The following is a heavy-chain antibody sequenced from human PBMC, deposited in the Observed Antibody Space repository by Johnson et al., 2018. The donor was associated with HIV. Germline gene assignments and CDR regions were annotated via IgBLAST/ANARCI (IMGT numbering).Heavy chain of an antibody. CDR1: GFTFSNYG. Sequence: QVQLVESGGGVVQSGGSLRLSCTASGFTFSNYGIHWVRQTPGKGLEWVAFIRSDESNKYYADSVKGRFTISRDNSKSTVYLHMTSLRTEDAARDYCAKLIVNWNDEEEASRDFDIWGQGTMVTVSS. V-gene: IGHV3-30*02. J-gene: IGHJ3*02. CDR2: IRSDESNK. D-gene: IGHD1-1*01. CDR3: AKLIVNWNDEEEASRDFDI.